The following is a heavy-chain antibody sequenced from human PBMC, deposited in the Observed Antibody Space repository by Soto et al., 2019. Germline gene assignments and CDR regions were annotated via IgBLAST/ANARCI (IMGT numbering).Heavy chain of an antibody. J-gene: IGHJ4*02. V-gene: IGHV3-48*01. CDR2: ISSSSSTI. CDR1: GFTFSSYS. Sequence: GGSLRLSCAASGFTFSSYSMNWVRQAPGRGLEWVSYISSSSSTIYYADSVKGRFTISRDNAKNSLYLQMNSLRAEDTAVYYCARDLRPYAAAGKVGDYWGQGTLVTVSS. CDR3: ARDLRPYAAAGKVGDY. D-gene: IGHD6-13*01.